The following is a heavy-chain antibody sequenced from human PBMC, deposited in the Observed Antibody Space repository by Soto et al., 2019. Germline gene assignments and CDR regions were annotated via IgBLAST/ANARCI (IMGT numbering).Heavy chain of an antibody. CDR1: GGTFSSYA. CDR3: AVTMTNYYYYGMDF. D-gene: IGHD3-22*01. CDR2: IIPIFGTA. V-gene: IGHV1-69*14. J-gene: IGHJ6*02. Sequence: QVQLVQSGAEVKKPGSSVKVSCKASGGTFSSYAISWVRQAPGPGLEWMGGIIPIFGTADYAQKFQGRVTITAGKSTSTAYMELSSLRSEDTAVYYYAVTMTNYYYYGMDFWGQGTTVTVSS.